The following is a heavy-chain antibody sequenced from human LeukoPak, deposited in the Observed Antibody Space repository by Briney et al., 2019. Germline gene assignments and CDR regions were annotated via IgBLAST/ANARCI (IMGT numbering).Heavy chain of an antibody. Sequence: GGSLRLSCAASGFTFSSYWMSWVRQAPGKGLEWVANIKQDGSEKYYVDSVKGRFTISRDNAKNSLYLQMDSLRAEDTATYYCARDSPQCRGCAFDIWGQGTVVTVSS. J-gene: IGHJ3*02. D-gene: IGHD3-10*01. V-gene: IGHV3-7*01. CDR1: GFTFSSYW. CDR2: IKQDGSEK. CDR3: ARDSPQCRGCAFDI.